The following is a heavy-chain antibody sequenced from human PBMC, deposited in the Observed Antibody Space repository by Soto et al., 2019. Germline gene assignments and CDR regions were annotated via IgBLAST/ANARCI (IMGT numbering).Heavy chain of an antibody. D-gene: IGHD3-10*01. J-gene: IGHJ4*02. V-gene: IGHV3-21*01. Sequence: EVQLVESGGGLVKPGGSLRLSCAASGFTFSSYSMNWVRQAPGKGLEWVSSISSSSSYIYYADSVKGRFTISRDNAKNSLYLQMNSRRAEDTAVCYCARDGVLWFGESRYYFDYWGQGTLVTVSS. CDR2: ISSSSSYI. CDR3: ARDGVLWFGESRYYFDY. CDR1: GFTFSSYS.